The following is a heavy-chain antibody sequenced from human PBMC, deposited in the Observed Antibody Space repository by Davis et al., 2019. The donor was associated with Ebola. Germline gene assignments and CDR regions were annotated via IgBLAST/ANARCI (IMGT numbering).Heavy chain of an antibody. J-gene: IGHJ5*02. CDR3: ARRGVDTAMGTGGWFDP. Sequence: PSETLSLTCTVSGGSISRYSWSWIRQPPGKGLEWIGYIYYSGSTNYKPSLKSRVTMSVDTSKNQFSLNLSSVTAADTAVYYCARRGVDTAMGTGGWFDPWGQGTLVTVSS. CDR1: GGSISRYS. CDR2: IYYSGST. V-gene: IGHV4-59*01. D-gene: IGHD5-18*01.